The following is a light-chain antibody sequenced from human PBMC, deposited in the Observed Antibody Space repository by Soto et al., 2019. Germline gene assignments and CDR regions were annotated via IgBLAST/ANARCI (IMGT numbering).Light chain of an antibody. Sequence: VLTQSPATLSLSPGERATLSCRASQSIHTSLAWYQQKPGQPPRLVVYDSTLRANGVPDRFGGSRSGTEFTLTINNLEPEDFAVYYCQQRNVWPPITFGQGKRLEIK. CDR2: DST. V-gene: IGKV3-11*01. J-gene: IGKJ5*01. CDR3: QQRNVWPPIT. CDR1: QSIHTS.